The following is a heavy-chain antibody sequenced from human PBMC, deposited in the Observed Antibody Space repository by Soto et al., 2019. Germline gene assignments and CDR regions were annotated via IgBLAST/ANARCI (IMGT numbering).Heavy chain of an antibody. J-gene: IGHJ6*02. D-gene: IGHD3-3*01. Sequence: PGGSLRLSCAASGFTFSSYAMHWVRQAPGKGLEWVAVISYDGSNRYYADSVKGRFTISRDNSKNTLYLQMNSLRAEDTAVYYCAREKGPLRFLEWFLASMFYGMDVWGQGTTVTVSS. CDR1: GFTFSSYA. CDR2: ISYDGSNR. V-gene: IGHV3-30-3*01. CDR3: AREKGPLRFLEWFLASMFYGMDV.